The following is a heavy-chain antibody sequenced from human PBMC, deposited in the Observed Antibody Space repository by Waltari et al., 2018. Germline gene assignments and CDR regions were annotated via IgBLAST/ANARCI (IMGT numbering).Heavy chain of an antibody. CDR1: GGSISSSSYY. V-gene: IGHV4-39*01. Sequence: QLQLQESGPGLVKPSETLSLTCTVSGGSISSSSYYWGWIRQPPGKGLEWIGSIYYSGSTYYNPSLKSRVTISVDTSKNQFSLKLSSVTAADTAVYYCARFPITMVQGVINAFDIWGQGTMVTVSS. J-gene: IGHJ3*02. CDR2: IYYSGST. D-gene: IGHD3-10*01. CDR3: ARFPITMVQGVINAFDI.